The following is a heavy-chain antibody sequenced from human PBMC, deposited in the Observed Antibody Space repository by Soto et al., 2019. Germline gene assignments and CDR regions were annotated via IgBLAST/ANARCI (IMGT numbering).Heavy chain of an antibody. CDR2: ISSSSSTI. V-gene: IGHV3-48*02. CDR1: GFTFSSYS. CDR3: ARAGYFWGYYYGMDV. D-gene: IGHD3-16*01. Sequence: GGSLRLSCAASGFTFSSYSMNWVRQAPGKGLEWVSYISSSSSTIYYADSVKGRFTISRDNAKNSLYLQMNSLRDEDTAVYYCARAGYFWGYYYGMDVWGQGITVTVSS. J-gene: IGHJ6*02.